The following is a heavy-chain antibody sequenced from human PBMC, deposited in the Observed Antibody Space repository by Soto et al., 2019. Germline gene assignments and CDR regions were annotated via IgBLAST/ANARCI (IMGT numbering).Heavy chain of an antibody. CDR3: AGTTSKKYNSGYSGYDPGLAFDI. J-gene: IGHJ3*02. V-gene: IGHV4-31*03. CDR2: IYYSGST. CDR1: GGSISSGGYY. Sequence: SETLSLTCTVSGGSISSGGYYWSWIRQHPGKGLEWIGYIYYSGSTYYNPSLKSRVTISVDTSKNQFSLKLSSVTAADTAVYYCAGTTSKKYNSGYSGYDPGLAFDIWGQGTMVTVSS. D-gene: IGHD5-12*01.